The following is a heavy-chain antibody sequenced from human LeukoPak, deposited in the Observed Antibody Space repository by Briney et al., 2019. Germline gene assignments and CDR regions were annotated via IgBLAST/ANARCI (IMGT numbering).Heavy chain of an antibody. Sequence: SEALSLTCAVYGGSFNNYYWSWLRQPPGKGLEWIGEISHSGSTNYSPSLKSRVTISGDTSKNQFSLKLSSVTAADTAVYYCARAIRFLEWLSNWGQGTLVTVSS. CDR2: ISHSGST. D-gene: IGHD3-3*01. CDR3: ARAIRFLEWLSN. CDR1: GGSFNNYY. J-gene: IGHJ4*02. V-gene: IGHV4-34*01.